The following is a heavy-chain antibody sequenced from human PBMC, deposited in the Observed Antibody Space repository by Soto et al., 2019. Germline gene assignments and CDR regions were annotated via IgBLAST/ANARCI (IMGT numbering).Heavy chain of an antibody. CDR3: VTARYSSSYWFDP. V-gene: IGHV3-11*03. D-gene: IGHD6-13*01. J-gene: IGHJ5*02. CDR1: GFTFSDYF. CDR2: ISSSSSYT. Sequence: GGSMRVSCGAAGFTFSDYFMSWIRRAPGKGLEWVSYISSSSSYTKYADSVKGRFTISRDNAKNSLYLQMNSLRAEDTAVYYCVTARYSSSYWFDPWGQGTLVTVSS.